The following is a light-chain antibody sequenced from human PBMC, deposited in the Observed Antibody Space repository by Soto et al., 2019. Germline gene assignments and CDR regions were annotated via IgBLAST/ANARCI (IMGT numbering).Light chain of an antibody. CDR1: QSISTY. Sequence: DIQMTQSPSSLSASVGDRVTITCRAGQSISTYLNWYQQKPGKAPKLLLYDASSLQRGVPSRFSGSGSGTDFTLTISSLQPEDFATFYCQQSYSTPLTFGGGTKVEIK. CDR2: DAS. V-gene: IGKV1-39*01. J-gene: IGKJ4*01. CDR3: QQSYSTPLT.